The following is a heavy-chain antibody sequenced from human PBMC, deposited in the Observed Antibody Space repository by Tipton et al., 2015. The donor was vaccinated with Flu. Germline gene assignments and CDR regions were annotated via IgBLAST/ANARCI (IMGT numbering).Heavy chain of an antibody. J-gene: IGHJ4*02. CDR1: GYTFTGHY. Sequence: QVQLVQSGVEVKKPGASVKVSCKTSGYTFTGHYIHWVRQAPGQGLEWMGWINPSGGDTIYTPKFQGRVTMTRDTSISTVYMELRRLRSDDTAVYYCARIDSGFGYGGQGAVVTVSS. D-gene: IGHD3-22*01. CDR2: INPSGGDT. V-gene: IGHV1-2*02. CDR3: ARIDSGFGY.